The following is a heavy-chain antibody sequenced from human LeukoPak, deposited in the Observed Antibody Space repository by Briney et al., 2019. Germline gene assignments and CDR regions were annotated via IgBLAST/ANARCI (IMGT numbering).Heavy chain of an antibody. D-gene: IGHD1-26*01. CDR3: AKESPYAVGGTGRVYYFDY. CDR1: GFTFSTYA. CDR2: ISNRDGT. J-gene: IGHJ4*02. Sequence: GGSLRLSCAASGFTFSTYAISWVRQAPGKGLEWVSAISNRDGTYYADSVKGRFTISRDNSKNTVHLQMNSLRVEDTAVYYCAKESPYAVGGTGRVYYFDYWGQGALVTVSS. V-gene: IGHV3-23*01.